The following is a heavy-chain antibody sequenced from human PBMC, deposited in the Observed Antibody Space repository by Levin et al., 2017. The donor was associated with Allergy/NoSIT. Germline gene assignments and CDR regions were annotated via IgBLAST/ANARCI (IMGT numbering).Heavy chain of an antibody. CDR1: GGSISSSSYY. CDR3: ARFYVWGSYRDAFDI. J-gene: IGHJ3*02. D-gene: IGHD3-16*01. CDR2: IYYSGST. V-gene: IGHV4-39*01. Sequence: PSETLSLTCTVSGGSISSSSYYWGWIRQPPGKGLEWIGSIYYSGSTYYNPSLKSRVTISVDTSKNQFSLKLSSVTAADTAVYYCARFYVWGSYRDAFDIWGQGTMVTVSS.